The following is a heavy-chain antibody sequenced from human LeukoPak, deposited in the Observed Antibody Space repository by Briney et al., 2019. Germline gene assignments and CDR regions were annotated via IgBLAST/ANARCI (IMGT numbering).Heavy chain of an antibody. CDR1: GFTFSSYA. J-gene: IGHJ4*02. D-gene: IGHD4-17*01. CDR2: ISGSGDST. Sequence: GGSLRLSCAASGFTFSSYAMSWVRQAPGKGLERVSAISGSGDSTDYADSAKGRFPISRDNSKNTLYLQMNSLRAEDTAVYYCAKARYGDYSFDYWGQGTLVTVSS. V-gene: IGHV3-23*01. CDR3: AKARYGDYSFDY.